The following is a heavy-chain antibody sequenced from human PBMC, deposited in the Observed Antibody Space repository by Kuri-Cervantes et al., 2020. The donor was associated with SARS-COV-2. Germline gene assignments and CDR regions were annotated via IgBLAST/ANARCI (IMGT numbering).Heavy chain of an antibody. V-gene: IGHV4-34*01. D-gene: IGHD2-2*01. CDR2: INHSGST. CDR1: GGSFSGYY. J-gene: IGHJ4*02. CDR3: ARRQLTLVVPAAWGDYFDY. Sequence: GSLRLSCAVYGGSFSGYYWSWIRQPPGKGLEWIGEINHSGSTNYNPSLKSRVTISVDTSKNQFSLKLSSVTAADTAVYYCARRQLTLVVPAAWGDYFDYWGQGTLVTVSS.